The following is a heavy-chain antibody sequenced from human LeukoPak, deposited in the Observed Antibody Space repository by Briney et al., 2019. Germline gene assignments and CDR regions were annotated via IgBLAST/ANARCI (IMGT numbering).Heavy chain of an antibody. Sequence: QPGGSLRLSCAVSGITLSNYGMSWVRQAPGKGLEWVAGISDRGSRTNYADSVKGRFTISTDHPKNTLYLQMNSLRAEDTAVYFCAKRGVVIRVILVGFHKEAYYFDSWGQGALVTVSP. V-gene: IGHV3-23*01. J-gene: IGHJ4*02. D-gene: IGHD3-22*01. CDR3: AKRGVVIRVILVGFHKEAYYFDS. CDR2: ISDRGSRT. CDR1: GITLSNYG.